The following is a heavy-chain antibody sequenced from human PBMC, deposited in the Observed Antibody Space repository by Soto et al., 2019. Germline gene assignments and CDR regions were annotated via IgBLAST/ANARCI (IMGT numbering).Heavy chain of an antibody. Sequence: GKGLEWVSAISGSGGSTYYADSVKGRFTISRDNSKNTLYLQMNSLRAEDTAVYYCAKDSQKKTLRFLERNAFDIWGQGTMVTV. CDR2: ISGSGGST. CDR3: AKDSQKKTLRFLERNAFDI. D-gene: IGHD3-3*01. J-gene: IGHJ3*02. V-gene: IGHV3-23*01.